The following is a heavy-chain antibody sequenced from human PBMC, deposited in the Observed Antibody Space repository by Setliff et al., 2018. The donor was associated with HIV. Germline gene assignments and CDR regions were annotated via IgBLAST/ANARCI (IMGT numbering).Heavy chain of an antibody. CDR3: ARGTTLNVVPDAFDI. CDR2: VSHSGST. Sequence: TSETLSLTCTVSGDAISNGLYWGWVRQPPGKGLEWIGEVSHSGSTNYNPSLKSRVTISVDKSKNQISLRLNSLTAADTAVYYCARGTTLNVVPDAFDIWGQGTMVTVSS. J-gene: IGHJ3*02. V-gene: IGHV4-38-2*02. D-gene: IGHD4-17*01. CDR1: GDAISNGLY.